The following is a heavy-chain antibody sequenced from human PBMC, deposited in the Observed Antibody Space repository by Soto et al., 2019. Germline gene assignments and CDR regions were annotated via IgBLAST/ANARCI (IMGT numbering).Heavy chain of an antibody. CDR2: ISAYNGNT. CDR1: GYTFTSCG. Sequence: ASVKVSCKASGYTFTSCGISWVRQAPGQGLEWMGWISAYNGNTNYAQKLQGRVTMTTDTSTSTAYMGLRSLRSDDTAVYYCARDLYCSGGSCYFIFDYWGQGTLVTVSS. V-gene: IGHV1-18*01. J-gene: IGHJ4*02. D-gene: IGHD2-15*01. CDR3: ARDLYCSGGSCYFIFDY.